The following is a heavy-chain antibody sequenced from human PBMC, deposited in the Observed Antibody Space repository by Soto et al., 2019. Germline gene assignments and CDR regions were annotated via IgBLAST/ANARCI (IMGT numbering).Heavy chain of an antibody. Sequence: QVQLVESGGGVVQPGKSLRLSCAASGFTFISYDMHWVRQAPGKGLEWVAVISYYGRNIYDADSVKGRFTISRDNSKNTLYLQMNSLRAEDTAVYFCAKLVDKSVDDYGGQGTLVTVSS. CDR2: ISYYGRNI. CDR3: AKLVDKSVDDY. J-gene: IGHJ4*02. CDR1: GFTFISYD. V-gene: IGHV3-30*18. D-gene: IGHD2-21*01.